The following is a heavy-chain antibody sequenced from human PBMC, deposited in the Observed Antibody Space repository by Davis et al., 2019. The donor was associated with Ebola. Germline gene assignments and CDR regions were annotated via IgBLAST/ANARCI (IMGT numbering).Heavy chain of an antibody. CDR1: GFTFGDYA. Sequence: GESLKISCTASGFTFGDYAMSWVRQAPGKGLEWVSAISGSGGSTYYADSVKGRFTISRDNSKNTLYLQMNSLRAEDTAVYYCANRPRDSSWYYWGQGTLVTVSS. V-gene: IGHV3-23*01. D-gene: IGHD6-13*01. CDR3: ANRPRDSSWYY. CDR2: ISGSGGST. J-gene: IGHJ4*02.